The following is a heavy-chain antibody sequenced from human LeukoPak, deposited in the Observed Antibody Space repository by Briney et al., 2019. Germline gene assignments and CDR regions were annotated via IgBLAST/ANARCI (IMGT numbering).Heavy chain of an antibody. CDR1: GGTFSSYT. D-gene: IGHD2-2*02. CDR2: IIPIFGTA. V-gene: IGHV1-69*13. CDR3: ARDLGYCSSTSCYTGYY. J-gene: IGHJ4*02. Sequence: SVKVSCKASGGTFSSYTISWVRQAPGQGLEWMGRIIPIFGTANYAQKFQGRVTITADESTSTAYMELSSLRSEDTAVYYCARDLGYCSSTSCYTGYYWGQGTLVTVSS.